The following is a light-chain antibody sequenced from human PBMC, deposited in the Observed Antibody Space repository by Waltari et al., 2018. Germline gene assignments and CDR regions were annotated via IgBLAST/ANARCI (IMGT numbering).Light chain of an antibody. CDR2: ASS. J-gene: IGKJ3*01. CDR1: QSISSY. Sequence: DIQMTQSPSSLSASVGDRVTITCRASQSISSYLNWYQQKPGKDPKLLIYASSSLQSGVPSRFSGSGSWTDFTLTISSLQPEDFATYYCQQSYSTPLTFGPGTKVDIK. CDR3: QQSYSTPLT. V-gene: IGKV1-39*01.